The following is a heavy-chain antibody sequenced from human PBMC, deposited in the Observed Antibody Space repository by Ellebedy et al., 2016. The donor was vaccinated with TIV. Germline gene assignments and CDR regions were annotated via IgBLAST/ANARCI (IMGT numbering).Heavy chain of an antibody. CDR1: GYIFTNSY. D-gene: IGHD6-6*01. Sequence: AASVKVSCMASGYIFTNSYIHWVRQAPGQGLEWMGRINLSGGSTIYAQMFQGRITMTRDTSTSTVYMDLSSLRSEDTAVYFCARDSNSYSFDYWGQGTLVTVSS. V-gene: IGHV1-46*01. CDR3: ARDSNSYSFDY. CDR2: INLSGGST. J-gene: IGHJ4*02.